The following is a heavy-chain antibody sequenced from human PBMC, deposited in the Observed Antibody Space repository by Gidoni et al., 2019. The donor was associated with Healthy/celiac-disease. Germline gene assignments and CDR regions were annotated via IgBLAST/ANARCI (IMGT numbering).Heavy chain of an antibody. CDR1: GFTFSSYG. Sequence: QVQLVESGGGVVQPGRSLRLSCAASGFTFSSYGMPWVRQAPGKGLEWVAVIWYDGSNKYYADSVKCRFTISRDNSKNMLYLQMNSLRAEDTAVYYCARLRYYYGSGSYYDYYYYMDVWGKGTTVTVSS. D-gene: IGHD3-10*01. CDR2: IWYDGSNK. V-gene: IGHV3-33*01. J-gene: IGHJ6*03. CDR3: ARLRYYYGSGSYYDYYYYMDV.